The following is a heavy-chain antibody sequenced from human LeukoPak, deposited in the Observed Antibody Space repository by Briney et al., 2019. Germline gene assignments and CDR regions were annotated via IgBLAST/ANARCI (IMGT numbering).Heavy chain of an antibody. Sequence: SETLSLTCTVSGGSISSYYWSWIRQPAGKGLEWIGRIYTSGSTNYNPSLKSRVTMSVDTSKNQFSLKLSSVTAADTAVYYCARVAVYCDILTGYYPHGYFDYWGQGTLATVSS. V-gene: IGHV4-4*07. CDR1: GGSISSYY. J-gene: IGHJ4*02. CDR3: ARVAVYCDILTGYYPHGYFDY. D-gene: IGHD3-9*01. CDR2: IYTSGST.